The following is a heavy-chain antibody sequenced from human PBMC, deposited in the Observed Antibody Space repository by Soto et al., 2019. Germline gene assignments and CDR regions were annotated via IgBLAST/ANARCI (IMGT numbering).Heavy chain of an antibody. CDR2: ISYSGST. J-gene: IGHJ4*02. V-gene: IGHV4-31*03. CDR3: ARGPGGNFDY. D-gene: IGHD2-15*01. Sequence: PSETLSLTCTVSGGSISSGGYSWSWIRQHPGKGLEWIGNISYSGSTYYNPSLKSRLTISVDTSKNQFSLKLSSVTAADTAVYYCARGPGGNFDYWGQGTLVTV. CDR1: GGSISSGGYS.